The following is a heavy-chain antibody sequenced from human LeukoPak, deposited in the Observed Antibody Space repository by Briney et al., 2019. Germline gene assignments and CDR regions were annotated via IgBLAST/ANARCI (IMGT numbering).Heavy chain of an antibody. J-gene: IGHJ4*02. D-gene: IGHD6-19*01. CDR2: IYGDSTT. V-gene: IGHV3-66*01. CDR1: GFTVSSKY. Sequence: GGSLRLSCAASGFTVSSKYMGWVRQAPGKGLDWVSVIYGDSTTYYPDSVKGRFNISRDNSENTVYLQVNSLRAEDTAVYYCASIAVTGGYFDNWGQGTLVAVSS. CDR3: ASIAVTGGYFDN.